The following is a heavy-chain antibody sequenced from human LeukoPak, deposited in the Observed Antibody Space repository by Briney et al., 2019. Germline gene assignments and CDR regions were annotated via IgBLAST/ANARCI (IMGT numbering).Heavy chain of an antibody. CDR3: ASGRFEHWFDP. V-gene: IGHV1-69*13. CDR2: IIPIFGTA. D-gene: IGHD3-3*01. CDR1: GYSFTSYD. J-gene: IGHJ5*02. Sequence: SVKVSCKASGYSFTSYDISWVRQAPGQGLEWMGGIIPIFGTANYAQKFQGRVTITADESTSTAYMELSSLRSEDTAVYYCASGRFEHWFDPWGQGTLVTVS.